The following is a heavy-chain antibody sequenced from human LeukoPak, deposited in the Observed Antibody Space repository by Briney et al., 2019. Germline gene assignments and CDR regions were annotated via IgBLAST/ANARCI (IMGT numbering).Heavy chain of an antibody. CDR3: ARDSEYSCSL. J-gene: IGHJ4*02. D-gene: IGHD6-6*01. Sequence: GGSLRLSCAASGFTFSTYWMHWVRQAPGKGLVWVSRINGDGSSTTYADFVQGRLTVSRDNAKNTLYLQMNSLRAEDTAMYYCARDSEYSCSLWGQGTLVTVSS. V-gene: IGHV3-74*01. CDR1: GFTFSTYW. CDR2: INGDGSST.